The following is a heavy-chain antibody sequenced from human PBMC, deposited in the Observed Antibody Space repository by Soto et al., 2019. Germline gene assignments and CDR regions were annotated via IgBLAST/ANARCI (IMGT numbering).Heavy chain of an antibody. CDR2: IIPIFGTA. CDR1: GGTFSSYA. CDR3: ARAESSIAARPPQAPTYYFDY. V-gene: IGHV1-69*01. J-gene: IGHJ4*02. Sequence: QVQLVQSGAEVKKPGSSVKVSCKASGGTFSSYAISWVRQAPGQGLEWMGGIIPIFGTANYAQKFQGRVTITADESTSTAYMEVSSLRSEDTDVYYCARAESSIAARPPQAPTYYFDYWGQGTLGTVSS. D-gene: IGHD6-6*01.